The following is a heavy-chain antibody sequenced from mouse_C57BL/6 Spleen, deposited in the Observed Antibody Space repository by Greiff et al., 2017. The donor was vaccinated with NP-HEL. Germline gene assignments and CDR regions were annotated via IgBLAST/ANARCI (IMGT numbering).Heavy chain of an antibody. CDR1: GFTFSSYG. CDR2: ISSGGSYT. J-gene: IGHJ4*01. V-gene: IGHV5-6*01. CDR3: ARSITTVVATGGAMDY. Sequence: EVQVVESGGDLVKPGGSLKLSCAASGFTFSSYGMSWVRQTPDKRLEWVATISSGGSYTYYPDSVKGRFTISRDNAKNTLYLQMSSLKSEDTAMYYCARSITTVVATGGAMDYWGQGTSVTVSS. D-gene: IGHD1-1*01.